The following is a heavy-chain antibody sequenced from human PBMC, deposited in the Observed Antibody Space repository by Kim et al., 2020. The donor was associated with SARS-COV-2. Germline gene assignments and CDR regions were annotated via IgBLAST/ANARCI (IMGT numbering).Heavy chain of an antibody. V-gene: IGHV4-30-2*01. CDR1: GGSISSGGYS. Sequence: SETLSLTCAVSGGSISSGGYSWSWIRQPPGKGLEWIGYIYHSGSTYYNPSLKSRVTISVDRSKNQFSLKLSSVTAADTAVYYCASTHCSGGSCYPFDYWGQGTLVTVSS. D-gene: IGHD2-15*01. J-gene: IGHJ4*02. CDR3: ASTHCSGGSCYPFDY. CDR2: IYHSGST.